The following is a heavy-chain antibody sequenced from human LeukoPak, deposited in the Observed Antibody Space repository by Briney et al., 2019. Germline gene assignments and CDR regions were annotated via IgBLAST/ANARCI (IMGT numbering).Heavy chain of an antibody. CDR2: IIPILGIA. D-gene: IGHD2-21*02. V-gene: IGHV1-69*04. CDR1: GGTFSSYA. Sequence: GASVTVSCKASGGTFSSYAISWVRQAPGQGLEWMGRIIPILGIANYAQKFQGRVTITADKSTSTAYMELSSLRSEDTAVYYCAAVTATHSPFDYWGQGTLVTVSS. CDR3: AAVTATHSPFDY. J-gene: IGHJ4*02.